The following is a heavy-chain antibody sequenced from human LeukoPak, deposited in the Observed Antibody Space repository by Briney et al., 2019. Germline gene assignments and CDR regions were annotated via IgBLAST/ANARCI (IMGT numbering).Heavy chain of an antibody. D-gene: IGHD3-22*01. CDR1: GFTFSICG. CDR2: ILYDGSNK. Sequence: GGSLRLSCAASGFTFSICGMHWVRQAPGKGLEWVAFILYDGSNKYYADSVKGRFTISRDNSKNTLYLQMNSLRAEDTAVYYCAKKTNFYDTSGYFDYWGQGTLVTVSS. J-gene: IGHJ4*02. V-gene: IGHV3-30*02. CDR3: AKKTNFYDTSGYFDY.